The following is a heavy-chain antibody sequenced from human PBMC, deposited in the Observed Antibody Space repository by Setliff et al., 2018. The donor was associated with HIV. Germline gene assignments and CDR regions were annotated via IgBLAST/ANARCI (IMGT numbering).Heavy chain of an antibody. D-gene: IGHD2-15*01. CDR2: ITGRGGTT. Sequence: GGSLRLSCVVSGFIFSDHYMDWVRQAPGKGLEWVSDITGRGGTTFYADSVKSRFTTSRDTNTLYLQMNSLRAEDTAMYYCTTRNSGYFDYWGQGTLVTVSS. CDR1: GFIFSDHY. V-gene: IGHV3-23*01. J-gene: IGHJ4*02. CDR3: TTRNSGYFDY.